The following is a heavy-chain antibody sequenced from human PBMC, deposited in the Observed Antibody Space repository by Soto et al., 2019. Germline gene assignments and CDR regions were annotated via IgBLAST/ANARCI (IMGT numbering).Heavy chain of an antibody. CDR2: IIPILGIA. CDR1: GGTFSSYT. CDR3: ERDRTLLRYFDWLPPAAYFQH. J-gene: IGHJ1*01. Sequence: QVQLVQSGAEVKKPGSSVKVSCKASGGTFSSYTISWVRQAPGQGLEWMGRIIPILGIANYAQKFQGRVTITADTATSTAYMELSSLRSEDTAVYYCERDRTLLRYFDWLPPAAYFQHWGQGTLVTVSS. V-gene: IGHV1-69*08. D-gene: IGHD3-9*01.